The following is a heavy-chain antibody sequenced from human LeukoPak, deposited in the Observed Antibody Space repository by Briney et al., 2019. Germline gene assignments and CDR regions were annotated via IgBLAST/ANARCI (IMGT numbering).Heavy chain of an antibody. J-gene: IGHJ4*02. CDR2: IDSDGSDT. CDR1: GFTFSSYW. V-gene: IGHV3-74*01. D-gene: IGHD6-13*01. CDR3: ARDTYSSPDY. Sequence: GGSLRLPCAASGFTFSSYWMHWVRQAPGEGLVWVSRIDSDGSDTRYGDSVKGRFTISRDNAKNTLYLQMNSLRAEDTAVYYCARDTYSSPDYWGQGTLVTVSS.